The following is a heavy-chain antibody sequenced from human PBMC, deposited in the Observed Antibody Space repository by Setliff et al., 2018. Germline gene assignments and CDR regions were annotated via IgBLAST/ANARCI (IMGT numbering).Heavy chain of an antibody. CDR1: GFTFSSYA. CDR3: ARDGDSSGWYAGGEFAY. Sequence: PGGSLRLSCAASGFTFSSYAMHWVRQAPGKGVEYVSAISSNGGSTYYADSVKGRFTISRDNSKNTLYLQMGSLRAEDMAVYYCARDGDSSGWYAGGEFAYWGQGTLVTVSS. V-gene: IGHV3-64*02. J-gene: IGHJ4*02. CDR2: ISSNGGST. D-gene: IGHD6-19*01.